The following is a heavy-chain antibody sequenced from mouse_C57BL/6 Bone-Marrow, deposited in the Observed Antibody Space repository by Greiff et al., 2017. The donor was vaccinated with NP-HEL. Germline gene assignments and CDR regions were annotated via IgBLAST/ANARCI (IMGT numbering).Heavy chain of an antibody. V-gene: IGHV1-50*01. CDR3: ARGSEYYAMDY. J-gene: IGHJ4*01. CDR2: IDPSDSYT. Sequence: QVQLQQPGAELVKPGASVKLSCKASGYTFTSYWMQWVKQRPGQGLEWIGEIDPSDSYTNYNQKMKGKATLTVDTSSSTAYMQLSSLTSEDSAVYYCARGSEYYAMDYWGQGTSVTVSS. CDR1: GYTFTSYW.